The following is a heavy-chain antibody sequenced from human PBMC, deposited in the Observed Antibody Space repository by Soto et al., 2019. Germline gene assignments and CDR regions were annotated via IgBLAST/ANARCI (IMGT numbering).Heavy chain of an antibody. CDR3: ARHIRPTNWSDP. J-gene: IGHJ5*02. CDR2: IYYSGST. Sequence: PSETLSLTCSVSGGSISSGDFYWSWIRQPPGKGLEWIGYIYYSGSTYYNPSLRSRVAISLDTSNNQLSLKLSSVTAADTAVYYCARHIRPTNWSDPRGQGPLLTVS. CDR1: GGSISSGDFY. V-gene: IGHV4-30-4*01. D-gene: IGHD2-21*01.